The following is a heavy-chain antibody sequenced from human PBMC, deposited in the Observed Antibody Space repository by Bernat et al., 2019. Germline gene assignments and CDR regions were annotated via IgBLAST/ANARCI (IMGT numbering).Heavy chain of an antibody. Sequence: EVQLVESGGGLIQPGGSLRLSCAASGFSVSSNYMSWVRQAPGKGLEGVSVIYSDGSTHYADAVKGRFTISRDNFKNTLYLPMKSLRAEDTAVYYCARVAHDGGNSGPFDYWGQGTLVAVSS. CDR1: GFSVSSNY. CDR2: IYSDGST. D-gene: IGHD4-23*01. CDR3: ARVAHDGGNSGPFDY. V-gene: IGHV3-53*01. J-gene: IGHJ4*02.